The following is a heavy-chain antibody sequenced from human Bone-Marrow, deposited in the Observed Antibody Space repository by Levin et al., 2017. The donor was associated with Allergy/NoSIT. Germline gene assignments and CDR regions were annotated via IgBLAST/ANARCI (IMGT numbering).Heavy chain of an antibody. Sequence: SGPTLVKPTQTLTLTCTFSGFSLTNTGMRLSWVRQSPGKALEWLARIDWEDDKFYSKSLEPRLTISKDTSKNQVVLTMTNLDPVDTATYYCARIDFSGWYFDLWGRGILVTVSA. J-gene: IGHJ2*01. CDR1: GFSLTNTGMR. V-gene: IGHV2-70*04. CDR2: IDWEDDK. D-gene: IGHD3-10*01. CDR3: ARIDFSGWYFDL.